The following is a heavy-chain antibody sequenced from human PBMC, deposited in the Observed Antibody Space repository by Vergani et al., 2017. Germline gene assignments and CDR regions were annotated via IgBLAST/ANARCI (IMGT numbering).Heavy chain of an antibody. CDR3: ARGILTSYYKNAHPDY. CDR1: GGTFSSYT. Sequence: QVQLVQSGAEVKKPGSSVKVSCKASGGTFSSYTISWVRQAPGQGLEWMGRIIPILGIANYAQKFQGRVTITADKSTSTAYMELRSLRSEDTAVYYCARGILTSYYKNAHPDYWGQGTLVTVSS. V-gene: IGHV1-69*02. CDR2: IIPILGIA. D-gene: IGHD3-9*01. J-gene: IGHJ4*02.